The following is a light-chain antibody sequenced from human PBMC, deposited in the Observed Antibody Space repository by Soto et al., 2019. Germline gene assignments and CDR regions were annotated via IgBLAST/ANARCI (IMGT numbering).Light chain of an antibody. CDR1: SSDVGAYNY. CDR3: SSYTSSXTYV. J-gene: IGLJ1*01. Sequence: QSFLTQPASVSGSPVQSITISCTGTSSDVGAYNYFSWYQQHPGKAPKLIIYEVSNRPSGVSNHFYGSKSGNTASLTISGLPAEDAAYYYCSSYTSSXTYVFGTGTKVXV. V-gene: IGLV2-14*01. CDR2: EVS.